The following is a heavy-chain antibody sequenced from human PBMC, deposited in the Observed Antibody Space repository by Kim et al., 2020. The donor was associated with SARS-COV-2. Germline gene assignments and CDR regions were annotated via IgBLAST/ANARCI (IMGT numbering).Heavy chain of an antibody. CDR3: ARGRRQYCSSTSCYRHNYYYYYGMDV. CDR1: GGSFSGYY. J-gene: IGHJ6*02. Sequence: SETLSLTCAVYGGSFSGYYWSWISQPPGKGLEWIGEINHSGSTNYNPSLKSRVTISVDTSKNQFSLKLSSVTAADTAVYYCARGRRQYCSSTSCYRHNYYYYYGMDVWGQGTTVTVSS. D-gene: IGHD2-2*02. V-gene: IGHV4-34*01. CDR2: INHSGST.